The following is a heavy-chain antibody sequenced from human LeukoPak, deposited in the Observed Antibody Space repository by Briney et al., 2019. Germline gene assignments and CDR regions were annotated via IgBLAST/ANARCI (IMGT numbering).Heavy chain of an antibody. CDR3: ARDRRQQPWFDP. CDR1: GYTFTGYY. D-gene: IGHD6-13*01. V-gene: IGHV1-2*02. CDR2: ISPNSGDT. Sequence: ASVKVSCKASGYTFTGYYMHWVRQAPGQGLEWMGWISPNSGDTNYAQKFQGRVTMTRDTSISTAYMELSRLRSDDTAVYYCARDRRQQPWFDPWGQGTLVTVSS. J-gene: IGHJ5*02.